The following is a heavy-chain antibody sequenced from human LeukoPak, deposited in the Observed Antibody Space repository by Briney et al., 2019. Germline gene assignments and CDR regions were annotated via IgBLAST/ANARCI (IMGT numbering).Heavy chain of an antibody. CDR1: GGSISSYY. CDR2: IYHSGST. D-gene: IGHD4-11*01. Sequence: NPSETLSLTCTVSGGSISSYYWSWIRQPPGKGLEWIGEIYHSGSTNYNPSLKSRVTISVDKSKNQFSLKLSSVTAADTAVYYCARGPFTVTTAYWFDPWGQGTLVTVSS. CDR3: ARGPFTVTTAYWFDP. V-gene: IGHV4-59*12. J-gene: IGHJ5*02.